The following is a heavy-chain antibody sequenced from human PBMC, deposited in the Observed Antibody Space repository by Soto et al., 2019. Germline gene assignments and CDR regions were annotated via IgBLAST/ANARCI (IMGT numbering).Heavy chain of an antibody. V-gene: IGHV4-39*01. CDR1: GGSISSSSYY. CDR2: IYYSGST. D-gene: IGHD4-17*01. Sequence: QLQLQESGPGLVKPSETLSLTCTVSGGSISSSSYYWGWIRQPPGKGLEWIGSIYYSGSTYYNPSLKSRVTISVDTSKNQFSLKLSSVTAADTAVYYCAPDHMTTVTVDYWGQGTLVTVSS. CDR3: APDHMTTVTVDY. J-gene: IGHJ4*02.